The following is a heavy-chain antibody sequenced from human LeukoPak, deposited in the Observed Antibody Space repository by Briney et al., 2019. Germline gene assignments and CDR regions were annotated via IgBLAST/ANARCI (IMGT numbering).Heavy chain of an antibody. CDR2: IIPIFGTA. V-gene: IGHV1-69*05. CDR1: GGTFSSYA. Sequence: GASVKVSCKASGGTFSSYAISWVRQAPGQGLEWMGGIIPIFGTANYAQKFQGRITITTDESTSTAYMELSSLRSEDTAVYYCARERSYVVAFDIWGQGTMVIVSS. CDR3: ARERSYVVAFDI. D-gene: IGHD3-16*01. J-gene: IGHJ3*02.